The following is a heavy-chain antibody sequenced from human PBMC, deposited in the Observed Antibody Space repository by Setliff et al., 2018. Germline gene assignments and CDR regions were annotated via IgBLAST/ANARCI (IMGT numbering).Heavy chain of an antibody. V-gene: IGHV4-4*02. CDR3: ARAPITVFGMWGAFDI. J-gene: IGHJ3*02. Sequence: TSETLSLTCAVSGDSIRSSNWWNWVRQPPGKGLEWIGEIYHSGSTKYNPSLKSRVTISGDTSKNQFSLKLSSVTAADTAVYYCARAPITVFGMWGAFDIWGQGTMVTVSS. CDR2: IYHSGST. D-gene: IGHD3-3*01. CDR1: GDSIRSSNW.